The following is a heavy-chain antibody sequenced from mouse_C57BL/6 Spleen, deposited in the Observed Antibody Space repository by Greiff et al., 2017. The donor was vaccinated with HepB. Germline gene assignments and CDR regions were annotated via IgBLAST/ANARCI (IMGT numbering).Heavy chain of an antibody. CDR2: SYPGSGNT. J-gene: IGHJ1*03. V-gene: IGHV1-66*01. Sequence: VQLQESGPELVKPGASVKISCKASGYSFTSYYIHWVKQRPGQGLEWIGWSYPGSGNTKYNEKFKGKATLTADTSSSTAYMKLSSLTSEDSAVYYCASRYYYGSSYGWYFDVWGTGTTVTVSS. CDR1: GYSFTSYY. CDR3: ASRYYYGSSYGWYFDV. D-gene: IGHD1-1*01.